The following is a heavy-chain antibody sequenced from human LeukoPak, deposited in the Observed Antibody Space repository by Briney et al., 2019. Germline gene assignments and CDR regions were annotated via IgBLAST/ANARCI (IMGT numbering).Heavy chain of an antibody. Sequence: GGSLRLSCAAPGFTFSSYSMNWVRPAPGKGLEWVSSISSSSSYIYYADSVKGRFTISRDNAKNSLYLQMNSLRAEDTAVYYCARDGSLGQLVTYDMDVWGQGTTVTVSS. CDR2: ISSSSSYI. D-gene: IGHD6-6*01. CDR3: ARDGSLGQLVTYDMDV. V-gene: IGHV3-21*01. CDR1: GFTFSSYS. J-gene: IGHJ6*02.